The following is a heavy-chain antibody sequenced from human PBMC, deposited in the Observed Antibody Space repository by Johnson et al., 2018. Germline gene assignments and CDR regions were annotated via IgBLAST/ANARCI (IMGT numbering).Heavy chain of an antibody. V-gene: IGHV3-33*01. CDR3: ARDDRWFGESMKKRGMDV. D-gene: IGHD3-10*01. CDR1: GFTLSRYG. Sequence: QVQLVESGGGVVQPGRSLRLSCAASGFTLSRYGMHWVHQAPGKGLEWVAVIWFDGSNRNDADSVKGRFTISKDNSKNMLYLQMNSLRAEDSAVYYCARDDRWFGESMKKRGMDVWGQGPTVTVSS. J-gene: IGHJ6*02. CDR2: IWFDGSNR.